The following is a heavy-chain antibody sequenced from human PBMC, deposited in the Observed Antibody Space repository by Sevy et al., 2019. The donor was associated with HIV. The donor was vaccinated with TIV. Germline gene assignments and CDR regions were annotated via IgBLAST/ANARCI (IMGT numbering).Heavy chain of an antibody. V-gene: IGHV3-74*01. CDR3: ARGIHYYDSSGYYQLDY. J-gene: IGHJ4*02. CDR2: INSDGSST. Sequence: GGSLRLSCAASGFTFSSYWMHWVRQAPGKGLVWVSRINSDGSSTSYAHSVKGRFTISRDNAKNTLYLQMNSLRAEDTAVYYCARGIHYYDSSGYYQLDYWGQGTLVTVSS. CDR1: GFTFSSYW. D-gene: IGHD3-22*01.